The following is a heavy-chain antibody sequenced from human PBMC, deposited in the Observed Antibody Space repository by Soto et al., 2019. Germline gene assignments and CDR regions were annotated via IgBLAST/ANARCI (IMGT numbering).Heavy chain of an antibody. CDR2: ISAYNGNT. J-gene: IGHJ4*02. V-gene: IGHV1-18*01. CDR3: ARGAGYNWNDPEFGD. D-gene: IGHD1-1*01. CDR1: GYTFTSYG. Sequence: QVQLVQSGAEVKKPGASVKVSCKASGYTFTSYGISWVRQAPGQGLEWMGWISAYNGNTNYAQKLQGRGTMATGTSTSSGERELGSVRSVATAVYYCARGAGYNWNDPEFGDWGQGTLVTVSS.